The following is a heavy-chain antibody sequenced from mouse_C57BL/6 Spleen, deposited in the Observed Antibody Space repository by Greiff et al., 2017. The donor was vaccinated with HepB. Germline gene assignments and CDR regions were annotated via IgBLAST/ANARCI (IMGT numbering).Heavy chain of an antibody. J-gene: IGHJ4*01. CDR2: INPNNGGT. CDR3: AREGNGYYAMDY. V-gene: IGHV1-18*01. Sequence: VQLQQSGPELVKPGASVKIPCKASGYTFTDYNMDWVKQSHGKSLEWIGDINPNNGGTIYNQKFKGKATLTVDKSSSTAYMERRSLTSEDTAVYYCAREGNGYYAMDYWGQGTSVTVSS. CDR1: GYTFTDYN.